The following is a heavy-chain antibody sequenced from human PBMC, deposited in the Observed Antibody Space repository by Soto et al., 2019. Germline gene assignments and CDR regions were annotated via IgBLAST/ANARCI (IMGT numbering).Heavy chain of an antibody. CDR3: AKKGGAVGAGGYHLDS. D-gene: IGHD1-26*01. CDR2: IGGSGATT. V-gene: IGHV3-23*01. Sequence: GGSLRLSCAASGFSFNNYAMRWVRQPPGKGLEWVSSIGGSGATTYYADSVKGRFTISRDNSKKTLYLQMNSLTAEDTALYYCAKKGGAVGAGGYHLDSWGQGTLVTVSS. CDR1: GFSFNNYA. J-gene: IGHJ4*02.